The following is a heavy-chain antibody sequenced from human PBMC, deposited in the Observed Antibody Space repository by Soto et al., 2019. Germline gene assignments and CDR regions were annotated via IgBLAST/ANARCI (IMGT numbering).Heavy chain of an antibody. CDR2: IAADGGST. D-gene: IGHD3-10*01. Sequence: EVQLLESGGDLVQPGGSLRLSCAASGFTFSHYAMSWVRQAPGKGLEWVSTIAADGGSTYYGDSVKGRFSISRDNSKNTLFLQLNSLRAEDTAVYYCARKYHFGSGSYLYYFDYWGQGGLVNVSS. CDR1: GFTFSHYA. J-gene: IGHJ4*02. V-gene: IGHV3-23*01. CDR3: ARKYHFGSGSYLYYFDY.